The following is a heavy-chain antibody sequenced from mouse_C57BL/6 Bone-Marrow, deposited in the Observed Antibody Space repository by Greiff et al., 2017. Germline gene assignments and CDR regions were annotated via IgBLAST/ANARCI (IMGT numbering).Heavy chain of an antibody. CDR3: ARFYDVYPYYFDY. V-gene: IGHV1-50*01. CDR1: GYTFTSYW. CDR2: IDPSDSYT. Sequence: VQLQQPGAELVKPGASVKLSCKASGYTFTSYWMQWVNQRPGQGLEWIGEIDPSDSYTNYNQKFKGKATLTVDTSASTAYMQLSSLTSGDSAVYYGARFYDVYPYYFDYWGQGTTLTVSA. J-gene: IGHJ2*01. D-gene: IGHD2-3*01.